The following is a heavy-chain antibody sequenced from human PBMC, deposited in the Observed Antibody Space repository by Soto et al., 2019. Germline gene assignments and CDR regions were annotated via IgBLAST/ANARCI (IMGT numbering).Heavy chain of an antibody. Sequence: GASLKISCKGSGYSFTSYWIGWVRQMPGKGLEWMGIIYPGDSDTRYSPSFQGQVTISADKSISTAYLQWSSLKASDTAMYYCARQTPTVVPAGPMDVWGQGTTVTVS. CDR3: ARQTPTVVPAGPMDV. D-gene: IGHD2-2*01. V-gene: IGHV5-51*01. J-gene: IGHJ6*02. CDR1: GYSFTSYW. CDR2: IYPGDSDT.